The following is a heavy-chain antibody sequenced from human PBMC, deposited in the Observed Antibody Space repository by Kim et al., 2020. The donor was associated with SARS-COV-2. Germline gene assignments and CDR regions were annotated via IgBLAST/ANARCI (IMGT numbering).Heavy chain of an antibody. V-gene: IGHV3-9*01. Sequence: GGSLRLSCAASGFTFGDYAMHWVRQAPGKGLEWVSGISWNSGSIGYADSVKGRFTISRDNAKNSLYLQMNSLRAEDTALYYCAKDSDGESSTSCFDYWGQGTLVTVSS. J-gene: IGHJ4*02. CDR3: AKDSDGESSTSCFDY. CDR2: ISWNSGSI. CDR1: GFTFGDYA. D-gene: IGHD2-2*01.